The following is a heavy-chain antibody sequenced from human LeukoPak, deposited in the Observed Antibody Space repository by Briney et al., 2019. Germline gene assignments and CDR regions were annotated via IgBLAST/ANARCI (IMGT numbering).Heavy chain of an antibody. CDR2: IGTAGDT. CDR1: GFTFSSYD. CDR3: ARGFDMVRGGGFDY. D-gene: IGHD3-10*01. Sequence: PGGSLRLSCAASGFTFSSYDMHWVRQATGKGLEWVSAIGTAGDTYYPGSVKGRFTISRENAKNSLYLQMNSLRAGDTAVYYCARGFDMVRGGGFDYWGQGTLVTVSS. J-gene: IGHJ4*02. V-gene: IGHV3-13*01.